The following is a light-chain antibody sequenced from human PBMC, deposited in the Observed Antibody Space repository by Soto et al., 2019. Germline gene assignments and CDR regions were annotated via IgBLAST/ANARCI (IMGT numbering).Light chain of an antibody. CDR3: QQYGNSPPGP. J-gene: IGKJ5*01. V-gene: IGKV3-11*01. Sequence: EIVLTHSPATLSLSPGEEATLSCMASQSVSSYLAWYQQKPGQAPRLLIYDASNRATGIPARFSGSGSGTDFTLTISSLEPEDFAAYFCQQYGNSPPGPFGQGTRLEIK. CDR2: DAS. CDR1: QSVSSY.